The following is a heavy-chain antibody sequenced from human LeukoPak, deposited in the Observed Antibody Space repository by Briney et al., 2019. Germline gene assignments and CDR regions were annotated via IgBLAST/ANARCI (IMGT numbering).Heavy chain of an antibody. V-gene: IGHV3-7*01. CDR3: VRQMIRFWFDP. Sequence: GGSLRLSCAASGFTFSLYWMTWVRQSPGKGLERVADINPDGSQKYSVDSVKGRFTISRDNAKNFLQMNSLRAEDTAVYYCVRQMIRFWFDPWGQGTLVTVSS. D-gene: IGHD3-16*01. CDR2: INPDGSQK. J-gene: IGHJ5*02. CDR1: GFTFSLYW.